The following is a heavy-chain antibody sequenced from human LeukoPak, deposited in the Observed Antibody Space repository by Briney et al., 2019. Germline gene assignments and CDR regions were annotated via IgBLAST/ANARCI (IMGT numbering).Heavy chain of an antibody. V-gene: IGHV3-23*01. Sequence: GGCLRLSCAASGFTFNNYPVGWVRQAPGKGLEWLSAIGGEKSGSWTKSADSVKGRFTISRDNSENTLYLQMDSLTVEDTAVYYCARAGVISGWDYWGQGVLVTVSS. D-gene: IGHD3-3*02. CDR1: GFTFNNYP. CDR3: ARAGVISGWDY. CDR2: IGGEKSGSWT. J-gene: IGHJ4*02.